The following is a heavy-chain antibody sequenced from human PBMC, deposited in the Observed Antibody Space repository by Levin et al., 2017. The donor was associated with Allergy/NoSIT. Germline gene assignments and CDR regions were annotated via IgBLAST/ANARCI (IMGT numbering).Heavy chain of an antibody. J-gene: IGHJ4*02. CDR2: SSNDGNNQ. CDR3: AKGGSFDS. CDR1: GITFSDYG. V-gene: IGHV3-30*18. Sequence: GESLKISCAVSGITFSDYGFHWVRQAPGKGLEWVALSSNDGNNQFYAVSVKGRFTVSRDKSKNELNLQLNNLRPDDTAVYYCAKGGSFDSWGQGTLVTVSS. D-gene: IGHD3-10*01.